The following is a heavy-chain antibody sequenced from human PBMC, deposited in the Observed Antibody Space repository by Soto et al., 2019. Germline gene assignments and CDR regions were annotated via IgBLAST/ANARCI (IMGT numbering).Heavy chain of an antibody. CDR1: GGSISSSSYY. D-gene: IGHD6-13*01. Sequence: QLQLQESGPGLVKPSETLSLTCTVSGGSISSSSYYWGWIRQPPGKGLEWIGSIYYSGITYDNPSFKSRVTIAVDTSKNQFSLKLSSVTAADTAVYYCARRQSSSWYGLWGQGTLVTVSS. J-gene: IGHJ4*02. CDR2: IYYSGIT. V-gene: IGHV4-39*01. CDR3: ARRQSSSWYGL.